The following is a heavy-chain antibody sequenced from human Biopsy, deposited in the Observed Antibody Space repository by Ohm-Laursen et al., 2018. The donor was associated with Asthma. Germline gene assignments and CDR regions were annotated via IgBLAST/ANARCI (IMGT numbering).Heavy chain of an antibody. J-gene: IGHJ4*02. V-gene: IGHV3-23*01. CDR3: AKDWKSLYVQYFFEY. CDR1: GFSFSDYY. Sequence: SLRLSCTASGFSFSDYYITWMRQAPGKGLEWVSGISGDAQRTYYEDSVKGRFTISRDNSKNTIYLQLNSLRAEDTAVYYCAKDWKSLYVQYFFEYWGQGTLVTVSS. CDR2: ISGDAQRT. D-gene: IGHD5/OR15-5a*01.